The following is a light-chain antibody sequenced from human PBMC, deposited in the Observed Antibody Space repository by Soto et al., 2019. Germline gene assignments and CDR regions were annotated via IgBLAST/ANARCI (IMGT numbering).Light chain of an antibody. CDR2: ATS. CDR3: QQLNSYPRT. V-gene: IGKV1-9*01. J-gene: IGKJ1*01. Sequence: IQLTQSPSSLSASVGDRVTITCRASQGISSHLVWYQQKPGKAPKLLIYATSTLQSGVPSRFSGSGSGTDFTLTISSLQPEDFATYYCQQLNSYPRTFGQGTKVEIK. CDR1: QGISSH.